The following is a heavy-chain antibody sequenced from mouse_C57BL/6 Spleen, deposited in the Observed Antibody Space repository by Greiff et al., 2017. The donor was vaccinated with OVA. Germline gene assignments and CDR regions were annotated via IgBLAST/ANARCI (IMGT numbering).Heavy chain of an antibody. Sequence: EVQLQESGPGLVKPSQSLSLTCSVTGYSITSGYYWNCIRQFPGNKLEWMGYISYDGSNNYNPSLKNRISITRDTSKNQFFLKLNSVTTEDTATYYCARAPYDYDGNWFAYWGQGTLVTVSA. V-gene: IGHV3-6*01. CDR3: ARAPYDYDGNWFAY. CDR2: ISYDGSN. J-gene: IGHJ3*01. CDR1: GYSITSGYY. D-gene: IGHD2-4*01.